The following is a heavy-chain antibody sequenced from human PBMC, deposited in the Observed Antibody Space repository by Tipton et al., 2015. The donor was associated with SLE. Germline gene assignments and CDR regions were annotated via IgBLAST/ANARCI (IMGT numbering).Heavy chain of an antibody. CDR1: GGSISSYY. Sequence: TLSLTCTVSGGSISSYYWSWIRQPAGKGLEWIGRIYTSGSTNYNPSLKSRVTISVDTSKNQFSLKLSSVTAADTAVYYCARKGGYSSSPRYGLDVWGQGTTVTVSS. CDR3: ARKGGYSSSPRYGLDV. V-gene: IGHV4-4*07. J-gene: IGHJ6*02. D-gene: IGHD6-13*01. CDR2: IYTSGST.